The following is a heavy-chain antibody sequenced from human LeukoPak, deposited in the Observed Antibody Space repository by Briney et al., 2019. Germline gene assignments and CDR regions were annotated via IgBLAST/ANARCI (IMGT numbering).Heavy chain of an antibody. J-gene: IGHJ5*02. CDR2: IQYDGIDI. CDR3: AREAGTVVIGRFDP. CDR1: GIPFSGSG. V-gene: IGHV3-30*02. D-gene: IGHD2-15*01. Sequence: GESLRLSCAASGIPFSGSGMHWVRQPPGRGLEWVAFIQYDGIDIKYADSVKGRFSISRDNSKNTLYPQMNSLTTEDTAVYYCAREAGTVVIGRFDPWGQGTLVTVSS.